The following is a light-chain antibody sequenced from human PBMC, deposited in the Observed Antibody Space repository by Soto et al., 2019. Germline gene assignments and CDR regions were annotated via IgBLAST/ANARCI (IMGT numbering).Light chain of an antibody. J-gene: IGLJ1*01. V-gene: IGLV2-11*01. CDR2: DVN. Sequence: QSALTQPRSVSGSPGRSVTISCTGTRSDVGGYDFVSWYQQHPGKAPELMIYDVNKRPSGVPDRFSGSKSGNTASLTISGLQADDETDYYCCSYAGSYTYVFGTGTKLTVL. CDR3: CSYAGSYTYV. CDR1: RSDVGGYDF.